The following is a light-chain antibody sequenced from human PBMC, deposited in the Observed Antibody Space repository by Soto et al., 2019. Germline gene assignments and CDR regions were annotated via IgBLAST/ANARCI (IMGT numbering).Light chain of an antibody. CDR1: QSVGST. V-gene: IGKV3-15*01. Sequence: EILMTQSPATLSVSPGERVILSCRASQSVGSTLAWYQQKPGQAPRLLIRGASTRATGVPVRFSGSGSGTELTLTISSLQSEDFAVYYCQQYSTSLTFGGGTTLEIK. J-gene: IGKJ4*02. CDR2: GAS. CDR3: QQYSTSLT.